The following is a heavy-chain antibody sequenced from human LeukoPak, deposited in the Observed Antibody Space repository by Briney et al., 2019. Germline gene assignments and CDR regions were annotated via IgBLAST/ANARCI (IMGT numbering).Heavy chain of an antibody. CDR3: ARAVYDSSGYYYYP. CDR1: AVSISTSGFY. D-gene: IGHD3-22*01. CDR2: IYHSGST. V-gene: IGHV4-30-2*01. Sequence: SETLSLTCTVSAVSISTSGFYWSWYRQPPGKGLEWIGYIYHSGSTYYNPSLKSRVTISVDRSKNQFSLKLSSVTAADTAVYYCARAVYDSSGYYYYPWGQGTLVTVSS. J-gene: IGHJ5*02.